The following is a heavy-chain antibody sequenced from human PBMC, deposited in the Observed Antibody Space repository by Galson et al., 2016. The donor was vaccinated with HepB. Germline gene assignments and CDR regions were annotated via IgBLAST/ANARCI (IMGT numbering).Heavy chain of an antibody. D-gene: IGHD3-10*01. Sequence: SLRLSCAASGFTFSSYSIHWVRQAPGKGLEWVSRTTGTNTYTYYADSVKGRFTISRDNAKNSLYLQMNSLRAEDTAVYYCARDKSVFGAIDYWGREPWSPSPQ. V-gene: IGHV3-21*01. CDR3: ARDKSVFGAIDY. CDR1: GFTFSSYS. J-gene: IGHJ4*02. CDR2: TTGTNTYT.